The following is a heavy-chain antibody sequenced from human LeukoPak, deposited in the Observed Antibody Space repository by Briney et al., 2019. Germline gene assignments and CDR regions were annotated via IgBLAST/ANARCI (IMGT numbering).Heavy chain of an antibody. D-gene: IGHD3-10*01. CDR2: IHYSGST. V-gene: IGHV4-39*01. J-gene: IGHJ1*01. CDR3: ARQRFGDLYAEYSQH. Sequence: KPSETLSLSCAVSGGSISSSSSYWGWIRQPPGKGLEWIGSIHYSGSTYYNPSLKSRVTISVDTSKNQFSLKLSSVTAADTAVYYCARQRFGDLYAEYSQHWGQGTLVTVSS. CDR1: GGSISSSSSY.